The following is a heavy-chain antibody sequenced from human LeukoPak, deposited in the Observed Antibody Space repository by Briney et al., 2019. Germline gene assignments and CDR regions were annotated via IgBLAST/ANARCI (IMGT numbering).Heavy chain of an antibody. Sequence: PSETLSLTCTVSGGSVSSGSYYWSWIRQPPGKGLEWVGYIYYSGRTNYSPSLKSRVTISVDTSKNQFSLKPSSVTAADTAVYYCATLVDATTPLSYYFIGIWGKGTTVTVSS. CDR3: ATLVDATTPLSYYFIGI. V-gene: IGHV4-61*01. J-gene: IGHJ6*03. CDR2: IYYSGRT. CDR1: GGSVSSGSYY. D-gene: IGHD4-11*01.